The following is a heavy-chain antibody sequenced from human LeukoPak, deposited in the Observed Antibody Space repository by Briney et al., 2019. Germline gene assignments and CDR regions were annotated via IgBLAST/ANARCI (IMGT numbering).Heavy chain of an antibody. CDR3: ARHVQWELHNWFDP. V-gene: IGHV4-39*01. CDR1: GGSISSSSYY. D-gene: IGHD1-26*01. J-gene: IGHJ5*02. Sequence: SETLSLTCTVSGGSISSSSYYWGWIHQPPGKGLEWIGSIYYSGSTYYNPSLKSRVTISVDTSKNQFSLKLSSVTAADTAVYYCARHVQWELHNWFDPWGQGTLVTVSS. CDR2: IYYSGST.